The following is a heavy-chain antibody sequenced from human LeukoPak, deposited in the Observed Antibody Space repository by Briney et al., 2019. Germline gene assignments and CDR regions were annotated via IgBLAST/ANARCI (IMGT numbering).Heavy chain of an antibody. V-gene: IGHV3-48*04. CDR3: ARAKGYTSSYSFDY. CDR1: GFTFNNYA. D-gene: IGHD3-10*01. Sequence: XGSLRLSCAASGFTFNNYAMNWVRQTPGGRLEWVSFIGISSGPLLYADSVKGRFTISRDNAKASVYLQMNRLRAEDTAVYYCARAKGYTSSYSFDYWGQGILVTVSS. J-gene: IGHJ4*02. CDR2: IGISSGPL.